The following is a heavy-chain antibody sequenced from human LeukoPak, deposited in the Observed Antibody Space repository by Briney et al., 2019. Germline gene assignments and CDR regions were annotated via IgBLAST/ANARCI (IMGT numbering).Heavy chain of an antibody. J-gene: IGHJ4*02. CDR2: ITGGGSI. CDR1: GFTFSIYA. CDR3: ARYRQGYYSDY. V-gene: IGHV3-48*02. Sequence: GGSLRLSCAASGFTFSIYAMSWVRQAPGKGLEWISYITGGGSIYYTDSVKGRFTISRDNAANSLYLQIDSLKDEDTAIYYCARYRQGYYSDYWGQGTLVTVSS. D-gene: IGHD3-16*02.